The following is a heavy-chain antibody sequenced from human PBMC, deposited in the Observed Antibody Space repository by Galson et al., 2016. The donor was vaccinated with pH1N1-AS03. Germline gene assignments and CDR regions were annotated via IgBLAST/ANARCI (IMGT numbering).Heavy chain of an antibody. CDR2: MTSDVRTI. Sequence: SLRLSCAASGFNFYVYSMNWVRQAPGKGLEWISYMTSDVRTIKYADSVKGRFTISRDNARNSLFLQMTSLRDEDTAIYYCARSVQYSFDYWGQGILVTVSS. D-gene: IGHD5/OR15-5a*01. V-gene: IGHV3-48*02. CDR1: GFNFYVYS. CDR3: ARSVQYSFDY. J-gene: IGHJ4*02.